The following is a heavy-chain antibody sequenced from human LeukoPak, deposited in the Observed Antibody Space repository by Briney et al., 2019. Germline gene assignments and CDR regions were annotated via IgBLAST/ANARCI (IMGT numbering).Heavy chain of an antibody. Sequence: PGGSLRLSCAASGFTFSSYWMSWVRQAPGTGLEWVSGISGGGGSTYYADSVKGRFTISRDNSKNTVYLQMNSLRAEDTAVYYCAKRRAVAGTRGFDYWGQGTLVTVSS. CDR1: GFTFSSYW. CDR3: AKRRAVAGTRGFDY. J-gene: IGHJ4*02. CDR2: ISGGGGST. V-gene: IGHV3-23*01. D-gene: IGHD6-19*01.